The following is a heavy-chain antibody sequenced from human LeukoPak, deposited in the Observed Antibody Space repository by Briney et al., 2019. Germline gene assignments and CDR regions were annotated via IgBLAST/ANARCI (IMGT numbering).Heavy chain of an antibody. CDR3: ARDSMVRGATGPFFDY. J-gene: IGHJ4*02. Sequence: PGRSLRLSCAASEFTFSSYSMHWVRQAPGKGLEWVIVISYDGTNKYYADSVKGRFTISRDNSKSMVYLQMNSLRAEDTAVYYCARDSMVRGATGPFFDYWGQGTLVTVSS. CDR1: EFTFSSYS. D-gene: IGHD3-10*01. CDR2: ISYDGTNK. V-gene: IGHV3-30-3*01.